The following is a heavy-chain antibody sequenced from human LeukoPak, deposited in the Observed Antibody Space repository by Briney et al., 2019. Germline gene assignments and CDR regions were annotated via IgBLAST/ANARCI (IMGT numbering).Heavy chain of an antibody. Sequence: GASVKVSCKASGYTFTSYYMHWVRQAPGQGLEWMGIINPSGGSTSYAQKFQGRVTMTRDTSTSTVYMELSSLRSEDTAGYYCARDPGITGISRSRTYYFDYWGQGTLVTVSS. D-gene: IGHD1-20*01. J-gene: IGHJ4*02. CDR3: ARDPGITGISRSRTYYFDY. CDR1: GYTFTSYY. CDR2: INPSGGST. V-gene: IGHV1-46*01.